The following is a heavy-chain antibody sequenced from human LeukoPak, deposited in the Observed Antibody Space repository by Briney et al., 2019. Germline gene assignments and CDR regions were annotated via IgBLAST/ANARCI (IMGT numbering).Heavy chain of an antibody. Sequence: GGSLRLSCAGSGFTFSAYIMNWVRQAPGKGLEWVSSISSNSYNIYYAASVRGRFTISRDNAKNSLFLQMNSLRAEDTAVYYCARDLSRNGGWIDYWGQGTLVTVSS. D-gene: IGHD1-1*01. V-gene: IGHV3-21*01. CDR3: ARDLSRNGGWIDY. J-gene: IGHJ4*02. CDR1: GFTFSAYI. CDR2: ISSNSYNI.